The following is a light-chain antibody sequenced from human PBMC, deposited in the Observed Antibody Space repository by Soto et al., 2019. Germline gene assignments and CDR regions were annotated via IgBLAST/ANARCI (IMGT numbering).Light chain of an antibody. J-gene: IGKJ3*01. V-gene: IGKV2-28*01. CDR3: MQALQTPFT. CDR2: LGS. CDR1: QSLLHSNGYNY. Sequence: DIVMTQSPLSLPVTPGEPASISCRSSQSLLHSNGYNYLDWYLQKPGQSPQLLIYLGSNRASGVPDRFSGSGSGTDFTLXISRVEAEXXGVYYCMQALQTPFTFGPGTKVDIK.